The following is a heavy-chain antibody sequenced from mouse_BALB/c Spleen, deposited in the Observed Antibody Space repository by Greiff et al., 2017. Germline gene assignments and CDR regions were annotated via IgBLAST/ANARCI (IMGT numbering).Heavy chain of an antibody. V-gene: IGHV1-14*01. CDR1: GYTFTSYV. Sequence: EVKLMESGPELVKPGASVKMSCKASGYTFTSYVMHWVKQKPGQGLEWIGYINPYNDGTKYNEKFKGKATLTSDKSSSTAYMELSSLTSEDSAVYYCARCYDYDAGAWFAYWGQGTLVTVSA. D-gene: IGHD2-4*01. CDR2: INPYNDGT. J-gene: IGHJ3*01. CDR3: ARCYDYDAGAWFAY.